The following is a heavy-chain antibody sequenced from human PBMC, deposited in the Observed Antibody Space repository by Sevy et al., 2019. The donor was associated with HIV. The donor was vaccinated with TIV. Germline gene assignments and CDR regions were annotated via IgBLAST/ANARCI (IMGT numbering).Heavy chain of an antibody. V-gene: IGHV3-9*01. D-gene: IGHD3-22*01. J-gene: IGHJ4*02. Sequence: GGSLRLSCAASGFTFDDYAMHWVRQAPGKGLERVSGISWNSGSIGYADSVKGRFTISRDNAKNSLYLQMNSLRAEDTALYYCAKAWGRYYYDSSGYYWFDYWGQGTLVTVSS. CDR1: GFTFDDYA. CDR2: ISWNSGSI. CDR3: AKAWGRYYYDSSGYYWFDY.